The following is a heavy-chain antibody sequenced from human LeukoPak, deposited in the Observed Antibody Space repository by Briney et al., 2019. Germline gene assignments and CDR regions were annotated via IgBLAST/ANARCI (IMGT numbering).Heavy chain of an antibody. D-gene: IGHD3-22*01. CDR2: ISAYNGNT. Sequence: ASVKVSCKASGYTFTSYGISWVRQAPGQGLEWMGWISAYNGNTNYAQKLQGRVTMTTDTSTSTAYMELRSLRSDDTAVYYCARDKYYYDSSGYLLRDAFDIWGQGTMVTVSS. V-gene: IGHV1-18*01. CDR3: ARDKYYYDSSGYLLRDAFDI. J-gene: IGHJ3*02. CDR1: GYTFTSYG.